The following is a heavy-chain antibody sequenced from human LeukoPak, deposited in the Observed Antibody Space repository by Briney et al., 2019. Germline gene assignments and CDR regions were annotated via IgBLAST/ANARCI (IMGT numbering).Heavy chain of an antibody. V-gene: IGHV4-34*01. CDR1: GGSFSGYY. J-gene: IGHJ6*03. CDR3: ARGGRYMSASWYRSVYYYMDV. D-gene: IGHD6-13*01. Sequence: SETLSLTCAVYGGSFSGYYWTWIRQPPGKGLEWIGEVNHSGGTNYSPSLKSRITISVDTSKNQFSLKLSSVTAADTAVYFCARGGRYMSASWYRSVYYYMDVWGKGTTVTVSS. CDR2: VNHSGGT.